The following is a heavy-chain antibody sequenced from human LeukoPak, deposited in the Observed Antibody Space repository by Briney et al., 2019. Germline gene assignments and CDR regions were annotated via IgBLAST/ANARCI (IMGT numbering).Heavy chain of an antibody. Sequence: ASVKVSCKASGGTFSSYAISWVRQAPGQGLEWMGWINTNTGNPTYAQGFTGRFVFSLDTSVSTAYLQISSLKAEDTAVYYCARRRIYPKINWFDPWGQGTLVTVSS. CDR2: INTNTGNP. D-gene: IGHD2-15*01. J-gene: IGHJ5*02. V-gene: IGHV7-4-1*02. CDR1: GGTFSSYA. CDR3: ARRRIYPKINWFDP.